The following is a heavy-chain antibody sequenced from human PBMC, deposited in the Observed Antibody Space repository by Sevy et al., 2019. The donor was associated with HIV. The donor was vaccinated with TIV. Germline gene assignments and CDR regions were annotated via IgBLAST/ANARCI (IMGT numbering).Heavy chain of an antibody. CDR3: AKTPIGGGGEETYYYYYGMDV. CDR2: ISYDGSNK. Sequence: GGSLRLSCAASGFTFSSYGMHWVRQAPGKGLEWVAVISYDGSNKYYADSVKGRFTISRDNSKNTLFLQMNSLRADDTAGYYCAKTPIGGGGEETYYYYYGMDVWGQGTTVTVSS. V-gene: IGHV3-30*18. D-gene: IGHD3-16*01. CDR1: GFTFSSYG. J-gene: IGHJ6*02.